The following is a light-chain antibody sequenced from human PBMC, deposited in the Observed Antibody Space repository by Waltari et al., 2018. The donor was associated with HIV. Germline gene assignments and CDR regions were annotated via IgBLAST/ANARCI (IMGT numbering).Light chain of an antibody. CDR3: ATWDDALSGPL. V-gene: IGLV1-44*01. CDR1: RSNLGSNT. CDR2: SKN. Sequence: QSVLTQPPSASGTPGQRVIISCSGNRSNLGSNTVKWYQQFSGAAPTLLIYSKNQRPAPCPARLSGAKSGSAASLAISGLKSEDEADYHGATWDDALSGPLFGAGTKLTV. J-gene: IGLJ3*02.